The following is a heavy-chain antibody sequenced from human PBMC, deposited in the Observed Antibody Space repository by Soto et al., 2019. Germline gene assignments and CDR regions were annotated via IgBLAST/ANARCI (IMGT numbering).Heavy chain of an antibody. J-gene: IGHJ3*02. D-gene: IGHD3-3*01. Sequence: SVKVSCKASGGTFSSYAISWVRQAPGQGLEWMGGIIPIFGTANYAQKFQGRVTITADKSTSTAYMELSSLRSEDTAVYYCARARSTIFGVATNDAFDSWGKGTMVTV. CDR1: GGTFSSYA. CDR2: IIPIFGTA. CDR3: ARARSTIFGVATNDAFDS. V-gene: IGHV1-69*06.